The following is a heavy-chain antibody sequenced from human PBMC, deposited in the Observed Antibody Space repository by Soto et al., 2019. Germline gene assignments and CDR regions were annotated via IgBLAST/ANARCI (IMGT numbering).Heavy chain of an antibody. D-gene: IGHD3-3*01. V-gene: IGHV5-51*01. J-gene: IGHJ6*02. CDR3: ARHSDFWSGYPPPCYYYYGMDV. CDR2: IYPGDSDT. CDR1: VYSFTSYW. Sequence: VQSLKISCEGSVYSFTSYWRGSVRQMHGKGLEWMGIIYPGDSDTRYSPSFQGQVTISADKSISTAYLQWSSLKASDTAMYYCARHSDFWSGYPPPCYYYYGMDVWGQGTTVTVS.